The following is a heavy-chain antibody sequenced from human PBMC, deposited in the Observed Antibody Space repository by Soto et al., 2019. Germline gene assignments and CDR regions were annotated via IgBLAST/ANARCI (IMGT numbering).Heavy chain of an antibody. CDR2: ISGNGRNT. CDR3: AKDPSASSPNY. V-gene: IGHV3-23*01. Sequence: GGSLRLSCEASGFTFSTYAMNWVRQAPGKGLEWVSAISGNGRNTNYADSVKGRFTISRDNSKNTIYLQMNSLRAEDTAVYYCAKDPSASSPNYWGQGTLVTVSS. CDR1: GFTFSTYA. J-gene: IGHJ4*02.